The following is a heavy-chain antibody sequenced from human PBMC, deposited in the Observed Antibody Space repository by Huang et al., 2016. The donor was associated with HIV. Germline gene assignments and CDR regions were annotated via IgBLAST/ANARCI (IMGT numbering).Heavy chain of an antibody. D-gene: IGHD6-13*01. Sequence: QVQLQESGPGLVKPSENLSLTCTVSGDSISSFYWSWIRQPPGKGLEWIGYIYYSGSTNSNPSLKSRVTISVDTSKNQFSLKLSSVTAADTAVYYCARGIGYSGRYFDYWGQGALVTVSS. CDR1: GDSISSFY. J-gene: IGHJ4*02. CDR2: IYYSGST. CDR3: ARGIGYSGRYFDY. V-gene: IGHV4-59*01.